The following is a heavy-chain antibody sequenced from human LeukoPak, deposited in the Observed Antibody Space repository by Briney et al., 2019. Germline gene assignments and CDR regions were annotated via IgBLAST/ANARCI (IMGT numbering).Heavy chain of an antibody. CDR2: ISGCGGST. J-gene: IGHJ4*02. CDR1: GFTFSSYA. CDR3: AKDLFTWYFDY. Sequence: GGSLRLSCAASGFTFSSYAMSSVRQAPGNGLECVSAISGCGGSTYYADSVKGRFTISRDNSKDTLYLQMNSLRAEDTAVYYCAKDLFTWYFDYWGQGTLVTVSS. V-gene: IGHV3-23*01. D-gene: IGHD2-21*01.